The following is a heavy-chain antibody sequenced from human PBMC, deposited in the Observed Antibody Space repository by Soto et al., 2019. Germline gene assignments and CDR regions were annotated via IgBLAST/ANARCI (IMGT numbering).Heavy chain of an antibody. Sequence: QVQLQESGPGLVKPSQTLSLTCTVSGGSVSSGGYYWSWIRQHPGKGLEWIGYIYYSGSTYYNPSLKSRVTISVDTSKNQFSLKLSSVTAADTAVYYCARAYSSSMNWFDPWGQGTLVTVSS. CDR3: ARAYSSSMNWFDP. CDR2: IYYSGST. J-gene: IGHJ5*02. CDR1: GGSVSSGGYY. V-gene: IGHV4-31*03. D-gene: IGHD6-6*01.